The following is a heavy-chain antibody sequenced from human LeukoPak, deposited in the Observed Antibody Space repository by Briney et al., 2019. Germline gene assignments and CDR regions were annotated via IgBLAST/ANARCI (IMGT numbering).Heavy chain of an antibody. CDR2: IHSSGSTI. J-gene: IGHJ6*02. V-gene: IGHV3-48*03. D-gene: IGHD4-17*01. CDR1: GFTFSSYH. CDR3: ARDGTTVITNYYYGMDV. Sequence: GGSLRLSCAASGFTFSSYHMNWVRQAPGKGLEWVSYIHSSGSTIYYADSVKGRFTISRDNAKNSLYLQMNSLRAEDTAVYHCARDGTTVITNYYYGMDVWGQGTTVTVSS.